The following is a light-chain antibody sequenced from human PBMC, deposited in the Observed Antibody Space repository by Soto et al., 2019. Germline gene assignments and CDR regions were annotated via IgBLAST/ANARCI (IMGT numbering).Light chain of an antibody. CDR1: QSVGTY. J-gene: IGKJ1*01. CDR2: GAS. CDR3: QQYNDWPRT. Sequence: EIVMTQSPATLSVSPGERATLSCRASQSVGTYLAWYQQKPGQAPRILIYGASTRAAGISPRFSGGGSGTGFTLTISSLQSEDFAVYHCQQYNDWPRTFGQGTKVGIK. V-gene: IGKV3-15*01.